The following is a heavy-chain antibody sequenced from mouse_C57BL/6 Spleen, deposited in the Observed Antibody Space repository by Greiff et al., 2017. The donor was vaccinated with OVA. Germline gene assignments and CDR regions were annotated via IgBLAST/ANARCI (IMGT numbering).Heavy chain of an antibody. CDR3: ARSNYGSSYGYAMDY. Sequence: QVQLQQSGAELVRPGTSVKVSCKASGYAFTNYLIEWVKQRPGQGLEWIGVINPGSGGTNYNEKFKGKATLTADKSSSTAYMQLSSLTSEDFAVYFCARSNYGSSYGYAMDYWGQGTSVTVSS. CDR2: INPGSGGT. D-gene: IGHD1-1*01. J-gene: IGHJ4*01. CDR1: GYAFTNYL. V-gene: IGHV1-54*01.